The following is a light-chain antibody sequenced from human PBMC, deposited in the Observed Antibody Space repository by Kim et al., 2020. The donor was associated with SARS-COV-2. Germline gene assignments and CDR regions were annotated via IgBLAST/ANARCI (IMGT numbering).Light chain of an antibody. CDR3: TSRDSSGSHLL. Sequence: SSELTQDPAVSVALGQTVRITCQGDSLRSYYASWYQQRPGQAPILVIYGKDNRPSGIPDRFSGSSSGNTASLTITGAQAEDEADYYCTSRDSSGSHLLFGGGTQLTVL. V-gene: IGLV3-19*01. J-gene: IGLJ2*01. CDR2: GKD. CDR1: SLRSYY.